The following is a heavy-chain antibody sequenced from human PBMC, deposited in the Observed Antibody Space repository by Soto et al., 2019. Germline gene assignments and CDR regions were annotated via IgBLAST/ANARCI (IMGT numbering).Heavy chain of an antibody. V-gene: IGHV3-23*01. CDR3: ASQSSEWLLFAS. CDR1: GFTFTNFA. Sequence: GGSLRLSCAASGFTFTNFAMKWVRQAPGKGLEWVSTVGVNAGSTYYADSVKGRFTISRDNSKNALYLQMNSLRAEDTAVYYCASQSSEWLLFASWGQGTLVTVSS. J-gene: IGHJ4*02. CDR2: VGVNAGST. D-gene: IGHD5-12*01.